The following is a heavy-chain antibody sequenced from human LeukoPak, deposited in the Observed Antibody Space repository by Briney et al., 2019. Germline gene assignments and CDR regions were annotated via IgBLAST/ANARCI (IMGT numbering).Heavy chain of an antibody. V-gene: IGHV4-59*12. Sequence: PSETLSLTCTVSGGSISSYYWSWIRQPPGKGLEWIGYMYYSGSTNFNPSLKSRVTISADTSKNQLSLKLSSVTAADTAVYYCARGVISGYVDYSSAFDYWGQGTLVTVSS. J-gene: IGHJ4*02. CDR3: ARGVISGYVDYSSAFDY. CDR2: MYYSGST. CDR1: GGSISSYY. D-gene: IGHD5-12*01.